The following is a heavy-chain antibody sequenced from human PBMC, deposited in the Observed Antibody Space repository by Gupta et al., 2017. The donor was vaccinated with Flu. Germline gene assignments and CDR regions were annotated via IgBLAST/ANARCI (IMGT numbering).Heavy chain of an antibody. CDR3: ARDQPRGRVATTHSNWFDP. CDR1: GGTFSSYA. J-gene: IGHJ5*02. D-gene: IGHD5-12*01. CDR2: IIPLFGTA. V-gene: IGHV1-69*01. Sequence: QVQLVQSGAEVKKPGSSVKVSCKASGGTFSSYAISWVRQAPGQGLEWMGGIIPLFGTANYAQKFQGRVTITADESTSTAYMELSSLRSEDTAVYYCARDQPRGRVATTHSNWFDPWGQGTLVTVSS.